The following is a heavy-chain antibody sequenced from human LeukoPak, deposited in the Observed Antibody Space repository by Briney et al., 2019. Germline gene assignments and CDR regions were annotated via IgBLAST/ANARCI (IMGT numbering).Heavy chain of an antibody. CDR2: ISYDGSNK. CDR3: ARTVRYYDFWSGYFSYFDY. D-gene: IGHD3-3*01. CDR1: GFTFSSYA. V-gene: IGHV3-30-3*01. Sequence: PGGSLRLSCAASGFTFSSYAMHWVRQAPGKGLEWVAVISYDGSNKYYADSVKGRFTISRDNSKNTLYLQMNSLRAEDTAVYYCARTVRYYDFWSGYFSYFDYWGQGTLVTVSS. J-gene: IGHJ4*02.